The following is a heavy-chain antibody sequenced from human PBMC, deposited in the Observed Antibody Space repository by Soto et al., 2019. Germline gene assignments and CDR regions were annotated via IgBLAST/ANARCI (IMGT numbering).Heavy chain of an antibody. CDR1: GFTFSNYG. D-gene: IGHD1-7*01. CDR2: ISYDGSSK. Sequence: VGSLRLSCAASGFTFSNYGMYWVRQAPGKGLEWVAFISYDGSSKFYADPMKGRHTISRDNSKNTLYLQMNSLRAEDTAVYYCAGPPELTRIYYYYGMDVWGQGTTVTVSS. CDR3: AGPPELTRIYYYYGMDV. V-gene: IGHV3-30*03. J-gene: IGHJ6*02.